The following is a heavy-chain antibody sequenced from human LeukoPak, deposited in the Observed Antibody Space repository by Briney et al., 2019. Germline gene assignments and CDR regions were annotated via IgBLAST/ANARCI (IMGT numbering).Heavy chain of an antibody. J-gene: IGHJ4*02. V-gene: IGHV3-30-3*01. CDR3: ARDRALDY. CDR2: ISYDGSNK. D-gene: IGHD3-10*01. CDR1: GFTFSSYA. Sequence: GGSLRLSCAASGFTFSSYAMHWVRQAPGKGLEWVAVISYDGSNKYYADSVKGRFTISRDNSKSTLYLQMNSLRAEDTAVYYCARDRALDYWGQGTLVTVSS.